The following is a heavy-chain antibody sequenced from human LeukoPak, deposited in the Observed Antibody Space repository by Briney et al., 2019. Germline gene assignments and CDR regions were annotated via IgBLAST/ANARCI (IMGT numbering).Heavy chain of an antibody. CDR1: GGPISHYY. D-gene: IGHD4/OR15-4a*01. CDR2: IYYSGTT. V-gene: IGHV4-59*01. Sequence: PSETLSVTCTVSGGPISHYYWSWIRQPPGKGLEWIGYIYYSGTTNYNPSLKSRVTISVDTSKNQFSLKLNSVTAADTAVYYCAREDPRTKVPEGMDVWGQGTTVTVSS. J-gene: IGHJ6*02. CDR3: AREDPRTKVPEGMDV.